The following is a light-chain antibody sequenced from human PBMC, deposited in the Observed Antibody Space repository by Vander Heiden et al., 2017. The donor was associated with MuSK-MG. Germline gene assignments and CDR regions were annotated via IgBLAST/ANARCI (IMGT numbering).Light chain of an antibody. Sequence: QSVLAQPPSASGTPGRRVTFSCSGSRANIGRNTVNWYQQLPGTAPKPLSYRNKQRPSGVPDRFSGSKSGTSASLATSGPQSEDEADYYCAAWDDSLKGCVVFGGGTKLTVL. CDR1: RANIGRNT. CDR3: AAWDDSLKGCVV. CDR2: RNK. J-gene: IGLJ2*01. V-gene: IGLV1-44*01.